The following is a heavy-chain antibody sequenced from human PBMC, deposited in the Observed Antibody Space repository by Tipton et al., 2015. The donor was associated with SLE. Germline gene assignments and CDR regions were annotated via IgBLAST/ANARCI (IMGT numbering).Heavy chain of an antibody. V-gene: IGHV4-34*01. Sequence: TLSLTCAVYGGSFSGYYWSWIRQPPGKGLEWIGEINHSGSTNYNPSLKSRVTISVDTSKNQFSLKLSSVTAADTAVYYCARSRPTQLGIGPDAVDIWGQGTMVTVSS. CDR1: GGSFSGYY. D-gene: IGHD7-27*01. CDR3: ARSRPTQLGIGPDAVDI. J-gene: IGHJ3*02. CDR2: INHSGST.